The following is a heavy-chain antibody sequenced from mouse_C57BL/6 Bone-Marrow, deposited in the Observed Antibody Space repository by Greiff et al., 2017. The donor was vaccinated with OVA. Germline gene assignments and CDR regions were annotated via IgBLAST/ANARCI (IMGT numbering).Heavy chain of an antibody. Sequence: EVQVVESGGGLVQPGGSLSLSCAASGFTFTDYYMSWVRQPPGKALEWLGFIRNKANGYTTEYSASVKGRFTISRDNSQSILYLQMKALRAEDSATDYCASFYGSYYFDYWGQGTTLTVSS. CDR2: IRNKANGYTT. CDR3: ASFYGSYYFDY. D-gene: IGHD1-1*01. V-gene: IGHV7-3*01. CDR1: GFTFTDYY. J-gene: IGHJ2*01.